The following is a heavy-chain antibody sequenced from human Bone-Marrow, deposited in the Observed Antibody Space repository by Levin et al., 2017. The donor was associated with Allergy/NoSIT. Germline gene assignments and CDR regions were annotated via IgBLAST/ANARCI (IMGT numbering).Heavy chain of an antibody. CDR3: TYNGAA. V-gene: IGHV3-15*07. CDR1: GFTFDDAW. Sequence: GGSLRLSCAASGFTFDDAWMTWVRQAPGKGLEWVGRIKNKADGGTIDYAAPVKDRFSISRDDSKNSVYLQLNSLKTEDTGVYYCTYNGAAWGQGALVTVSS. CDR2: IKNKADGGTI. J-gene: IGHJ5*02. D-gene: IGHD1-1*01.